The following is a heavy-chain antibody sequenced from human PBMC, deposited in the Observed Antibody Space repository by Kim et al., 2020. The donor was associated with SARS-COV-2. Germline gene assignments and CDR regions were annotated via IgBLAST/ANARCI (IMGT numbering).Heavy chain of an antibody. V-gene: IGHV3-23*01. J-gene: IGHJ6*02. D-gene: IGHD3-10*01. Sequence: YADSVKGRFTIYRDNSKNTLYLQMNSLRAEDTAVYYCATDNYGSGSYRVWGQGTTVTVSS. CDR3: ATDNYGSGSYRV.